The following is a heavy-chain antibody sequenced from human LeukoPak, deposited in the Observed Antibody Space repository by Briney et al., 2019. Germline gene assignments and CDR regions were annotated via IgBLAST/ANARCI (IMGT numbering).Heavy chain of an antibody. CDR2: ISGYNGYT. CDR1: GYTFTSYG. Sequence: ASVKVSCKASGYTFTSYGIIWVRQAPGQGLEWMGWISGYNGYTHYAHNLQGRVTMTTDTSTSTAYMELRSLRSEDTAVYYCARDEARYSSGYYPNWFDPWGQGTLVTVSS. CDR3: ARDEARYSSGYYPNWFDP. V-gene: IGHV1-18*01. J-gene: IGHJ5*02. D-gene: IGHD3-22*01.